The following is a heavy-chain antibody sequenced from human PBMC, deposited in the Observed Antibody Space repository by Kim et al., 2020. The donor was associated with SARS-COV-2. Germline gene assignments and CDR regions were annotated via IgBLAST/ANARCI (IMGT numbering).Heavy chain of an antibody. CDR3: ARDHREWLQYTANWYFDL. Sequence: SETLSLTCTVSGGSTSSYYWSWIRQPPGKGLEWIGYIYYSGGTNYNPSLKSRVTISVDTSKNQFSLKLSSVTAADTAVYYCARDHREWLQYTANWYFDLWGRGTLVTVSS. D-gene: IGHD3-3*01. J-gene: IGHJ2*01. CDR2: IYYSGGT. V-gene: IGHV4-59*01. CDR1: GGSTSSYY.